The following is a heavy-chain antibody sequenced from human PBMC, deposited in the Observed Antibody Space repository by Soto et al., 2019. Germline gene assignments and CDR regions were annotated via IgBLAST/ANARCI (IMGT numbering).Heavy chain of an antibody. CDR2: IYSSGST. D-gene: IGHD2-2*01. CDR3: ARARTYQLSGDHALDV. J-gene: IGHJ3*01. Sequence: SETLSLTCTISGGSIDTYYWSWIRQSAGKGLEWIGRIYSSGSTNYIPSLKSRVTMSVDTPKNQVSLELNSVTAADTAMYYCARARTYQLSGDHALDVWGQGTMVTVSS. V-gene: IGHV4-4*07. CDR1: GGSIDTYY.